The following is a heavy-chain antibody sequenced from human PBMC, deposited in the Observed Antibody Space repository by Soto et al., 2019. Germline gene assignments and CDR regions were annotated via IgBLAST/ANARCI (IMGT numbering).Heavy chain of an antibody. CDR3: ARNYYDSSGYSYNWFDP. V-gene: IGHV4-39*01. D-gene: IGHD3-22*01. Sequence: PSETLSVTCTVSGGSINSGGYYWTWIRQPPGKGLEWIGSIYYSGSTYYNPSLKSRVTISVDTSKNQFSLKLSSVTAADTAVYYCARNYYDSSGYSYNWFDPWGQGTLVTVSS. CDR1: GGSINSGGYY. J-gene: IGHJ5*02. CDR2: IYYSGST.